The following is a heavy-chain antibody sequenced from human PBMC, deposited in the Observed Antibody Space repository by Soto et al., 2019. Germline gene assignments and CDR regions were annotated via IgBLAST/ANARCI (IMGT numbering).Heavy chain of an antibody. CDR3: ARYGDYVWFDP. CDR2: ISGSGGST. J-gene: IGHJ5*02. D-gene: IGHD4-17*01. CDR1: GFTFSSYA. V-gene: IGHV3-23*01. Sequence: AGGCLRLSCAASGFTFSSYAMSWVRQAPGKGLEWVSVISGSGGSTYFADSVKGRFTVSRDNSKNTLYLQMSSLRAEDTAVYYCARYGDYVWFDPWGQGTLVTVSS.